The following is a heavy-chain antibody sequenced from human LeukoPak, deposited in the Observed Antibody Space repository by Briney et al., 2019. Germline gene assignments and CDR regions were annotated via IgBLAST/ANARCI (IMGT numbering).Heavy chain of an antibody. Sequence: SQTLSLTCTVSGGSITSGGYYWSWIRQYPGKGLEWIGYIFYTEATHYNPSLKSRVFISMDMSKNQFSLKLSSVTAADTAVYYCASSRSAYDFLTGYSSDTNWFDPWGQGTLVTVSS. CDR3: ASSRSAYDFLTGYSSDTNWFDP. D-gene: IGHD3-9*01. J-gene: IGHJ5*02. CDR1: GGSITSGGYY. V-gene: IGHV4-31*03. CDR2: IFYTEAT.